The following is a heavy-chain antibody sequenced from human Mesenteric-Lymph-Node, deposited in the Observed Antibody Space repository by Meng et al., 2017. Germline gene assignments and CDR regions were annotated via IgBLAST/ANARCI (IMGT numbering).Heavy chain of an antibody. D-gene: IGHD6-19*01. CDR3: ARIAVAGTFDY. Sequence: QLQLQESGPGLVKPSETLSFTCTVSGGSISSSSYYWGWIRQPPGKGLAWIGSIYYSGSTYYNPSLKSRVTISVDTSKNQFSLKLSSVTAADTAVYYCARIAVAGTFDYWGQGTLVTVSS. CDR1: GGSISSSSYY. CDR2: IYYSGST. V-gene: IGHV4-39*01. J-gene: IGHJ4*02.